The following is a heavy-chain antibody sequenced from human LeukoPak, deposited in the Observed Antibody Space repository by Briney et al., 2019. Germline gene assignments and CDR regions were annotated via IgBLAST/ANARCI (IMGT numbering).Heavy chain of an antibody. CDR1: GYSFTSYW. D-gene: IGHD2-8*02. CDR2: VYPGDSDT. V-gene: IGHV5-51*01. CDR3: ARQGCGGVCSNDAFDI. J-gene: IGHJ3*02. Sequence: GESLKISCKGSGYSFTSYWIGWVRQMPGKGLEWVGIVYPGDSDTRYSPSFQGQVTISADKSISTAYLQWSSLKASDTAMYYCARQGCGGVCSNDAFDIWGQGTMVTVSS.